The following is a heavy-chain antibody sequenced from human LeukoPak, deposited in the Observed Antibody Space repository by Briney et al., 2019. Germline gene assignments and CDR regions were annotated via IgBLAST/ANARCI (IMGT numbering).Heavy chain of an antibody. D-gene: IGHD3-3*01. J-gene: IGHJ4*02. CDR2: ISSSSSYI. CDR3: ARDQTASTYYDFWSGYPPPYFDY. CDR1: GFTFSSYS. Sequence: GGSLRLSCAASGFTFSSYSMNWVRQAPGKGLEWVSSISSSSSYIYYADSVKGRFTISRDNAKNSLYLQMNSLRAEDTAVYYCARDQTASTYYDFWSGYPPPYFDYWGQGTLVTVSS. V-gene: IGHV3-21*01.